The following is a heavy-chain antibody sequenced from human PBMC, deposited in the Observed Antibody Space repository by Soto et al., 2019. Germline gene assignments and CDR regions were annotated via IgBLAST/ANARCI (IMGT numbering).Heavy chain of an antibody. V-gene: IGHV1-69*09. D-gene: IGHD3-16*01. J-gene: IGHJ5*02. CDR3: ATFGAQNDP. CDR2: IIPFLNIS. CDR1: GGTFSTFT. Sequence: QVQLVQSGADVKKPGSSVKVSCKTFGGTFSTFTLSWVRQAPGQGLLWMGSIIPFLNISNIEATVLGRLTITAHESTSTAYMELGSLTRDDTAIYFCATFGAQNDPWGHGTCVTVSS.